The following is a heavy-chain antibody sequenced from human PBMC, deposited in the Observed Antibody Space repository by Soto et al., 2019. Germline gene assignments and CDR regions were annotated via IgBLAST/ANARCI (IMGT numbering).Heavy chain of an antibody. CDR3: ARGRGSIEARGTMWDYYYGMDV. V-gene: IGHV4-34*01. J-gene: IGHJ6*02. CDR1: GGSFSGYY. D-gene: IGHD6-6*01. Sequence: SETLSLTCAVYGGSFSGYYWSWIRQPPGKGLEWIGEINHSGSTNYNPSLKSRVTISVDTSKNQFSLKLSSVTAADTAVYYCARGRGSIEARGTMWDYYYGMDVWGQGTTVTVSS. CDR2: INHSGST.